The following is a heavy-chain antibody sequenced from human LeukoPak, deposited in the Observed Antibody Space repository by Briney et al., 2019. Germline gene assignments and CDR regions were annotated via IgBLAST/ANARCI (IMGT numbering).Heavy chain of an antibody. CDR2: IHHSGDT. Sequence: NPSGTLSLTCAVSGGSISGDSWWSWVRQSPGKGLEWIGEIHHSGDTDYNSSLKSRVTISLDRSKTQFSLTLNSVTAADTAVYYCARVPSGTRFDIWGQGTMVTVSS. D-gene: IGHD1-7*01. CDR1: GGSISGDSW. V-gene: IGHV4-4*02. J-gene: IGHJ3*02. CDR3: ARVPSGTRFDI.